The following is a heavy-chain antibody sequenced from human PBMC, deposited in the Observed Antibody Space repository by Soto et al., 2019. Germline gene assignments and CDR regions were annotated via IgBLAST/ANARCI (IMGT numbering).Heavy chain of an antibody. CDR3: AKDRYLDHDSRGYLFDN. CDR2: ISRYGDIT. Sequence: LRLSCAASGFTFNIYAMTWVRQAPGKGLEWVSAISRYGDITYYADSVEGRFSISRDNSKNTLYLQMNSLRAEDTAVYYCAKDRYLDHDSRGYLFDNWGQGTLVTV. V-gene: IGHV3-23*01. D-gene: IGHD3-22*01. J-gene: IGHJ4*02. CDR1: GFTFNIYA.